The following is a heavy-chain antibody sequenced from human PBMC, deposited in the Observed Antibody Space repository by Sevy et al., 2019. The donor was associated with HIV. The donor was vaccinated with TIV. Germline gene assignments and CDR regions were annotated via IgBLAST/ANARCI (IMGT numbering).Heavy chain of an antibody. V-gene: IGHV3-21*01. CDR3: ARDLGGYSYGNFDY. J-gene: IGHJ4*02. D-gene: IGHD5-18*01. Sequence: GGSLRLSCAASGFTFSSYSMNWVRQAPGKGLEWVSSLSSSSSYIYYADSVKGRFTISRDNAKNSLYLHMNSLRAEDTALYYCARDLGGYSYGNFDYWGQGTLVTVSS. CDR1: GFTFSSYS. CDR2: LSSSSSYI.